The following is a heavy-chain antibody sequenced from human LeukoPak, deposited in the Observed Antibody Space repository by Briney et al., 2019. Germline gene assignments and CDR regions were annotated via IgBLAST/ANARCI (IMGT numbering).Heavy chain of an antibody. Sequence: GGSLRLSCAASGFTFSSYAMSWVRQAPGKGLEWVSAISGSGGSTYYADSVKGRFTISRDNSKNTLYLQMNSLRAEDTAVYYCALENYDIWSGYAPFFDYWGQGTLVTVSS. CDR2: ISGSGGST. D-gene: IGHD3-3*01. J-gene: IGHJ4*02. V-gene: IGHV3-23*01. CDR1: GFTFSSYA. CDR3: ALENYDIWSGYAPFFDY.